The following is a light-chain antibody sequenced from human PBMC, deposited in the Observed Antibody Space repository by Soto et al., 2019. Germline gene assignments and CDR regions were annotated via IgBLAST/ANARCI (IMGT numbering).Light chain of an antibody. Sequence: EIVMTQSPATLSVSPGGRATLSCRASQSISDTLAWYQQKPGQAPRLLIHGASTRAPGFPARFSGSGSGTEFTLTISSLQSEDLAVYYCQQYNEWPLWTFGQGTKVDNK. CDR2: GAS. J-gene: IGKJ1*01. V-gene: IGKV3-15*01. CDR1: QSISDT. CDR3: QQYNEWPLWT.